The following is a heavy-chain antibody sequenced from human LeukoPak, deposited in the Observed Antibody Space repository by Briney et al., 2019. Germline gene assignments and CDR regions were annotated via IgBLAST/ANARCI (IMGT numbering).Heavy chain of an antibody. V-gene: IGHV3-21*01. Sequence: PGGSLRLSCAASGFTFSSYTMNWVRQAPGKGLEWVSSISTMSSYIYYADSVKGRFTISRDNAKNSLFLQMNSLRAEDTAVYYCARMGGGSYLDYWGQGTLVTVSS. J-gene: IGHJ4*02. CDR2: ISTMSSYI. CDR1: GFTFSSYT. CDR3: ARMGGGSYLDY. D-gene: IGHD1-26*01.